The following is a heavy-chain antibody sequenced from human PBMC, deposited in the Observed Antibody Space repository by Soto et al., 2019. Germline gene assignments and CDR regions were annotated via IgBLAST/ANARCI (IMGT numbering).Heavy chain of an antibody. J-gene: IGHJ6*02. V-gene: IGHV4-4*07. CDR3: AREQRVAGKAPGGEYYYYGMDV. Sequence: PSETLSLTCTVSGGSISSYYWSWIRQPAGKGLEWIGRIYTSGSTNYNPSLKSRVTMSVDTSKNQFSLKLSSVTAADTAVYYCAREQRVAGKAPGGEYYYYGMDVWGQGTTVTVSS. CDR1: GGSISSYY. D-gene: IGHD6-19*01. CDR2: IYTSGST.